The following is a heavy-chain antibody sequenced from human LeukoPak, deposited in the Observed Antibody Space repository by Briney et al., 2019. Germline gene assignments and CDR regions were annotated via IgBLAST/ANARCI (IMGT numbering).Heavy chain of an antibody. J-gene: IGHJ4*02. Sequence: AGASLRLSCAASGFTFSSYAMSWGRPAPGKGLGWGSAISGSGGSTYYADSVKGRFTISRDNSKNTLYLQMNSLRAEDTAVYYCAKDDSSGYYYGYYFDYWGQGTLVTVSS. CDR3: AKDDSSGYYYGYYFDY. V-gene: IGHV3-23*01. CDR2: ISGSGGST. CDR1: GFTFSSYA. D-gene: IGHD3-22*01.